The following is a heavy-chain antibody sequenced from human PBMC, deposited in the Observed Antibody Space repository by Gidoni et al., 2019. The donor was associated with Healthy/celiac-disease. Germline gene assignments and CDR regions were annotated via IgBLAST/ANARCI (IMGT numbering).Heavy chain of an antibody. V-gene: IGHV4-31*03. CDR1: GGSISSGGYY. CDR3: ARGYYDFPFDP. D-gene: IGHD3-3*01. Sequence: QVQLQESGPGLVKPSQTLSLTCTVSGGSISSGGYYWSWLRQHPGKGLEWIGYIYYSGSTYYNPALKSRVTISVDTSKNQFSLKLSSVTAADTDVYYCARGYYDFPFDPWGQGTLVTVSS. CDR2: IYYSGST. J-gene: IGHJ5*02.